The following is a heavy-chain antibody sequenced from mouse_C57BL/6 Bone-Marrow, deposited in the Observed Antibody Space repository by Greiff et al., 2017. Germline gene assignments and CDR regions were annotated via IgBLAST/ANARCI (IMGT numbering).Heavy chain of an antibody. V-gene: IGHV1-81*01. CDR2: IYPRSGNT. CDR1: GYTFTSYG. Sequence: VQLQQSGAELARPGASVKLSCKASGYTFTSYGISWVKQRTGQGLEWIGEIYPRSGNTYYNEKFKGKATLTADKSSSTAYMGLRSLTSEDSAVYVCARENYGSSYYFDYWGQGTTLTVSS. D-gene: IGHD1-1*01. CDR3: ARENYGSSYYFDY. J-gene: IGHJ2*01.